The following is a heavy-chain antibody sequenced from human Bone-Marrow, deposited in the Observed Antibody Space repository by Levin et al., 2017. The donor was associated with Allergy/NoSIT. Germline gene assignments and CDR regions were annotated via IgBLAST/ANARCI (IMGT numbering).Heavy chain of an antibody. D-gene: IGHD2-15*01. Sequence: GESLKISCAASGFTFSSYGMHWVRQAPGKGLEWVAVISYDGSNKYYADSVKGRFTISRDNSKNTLYLQMNSLRAEDTAVYYCASFYCSGGSCYSDSSGYVPRRDYDYGMDVWGQGTTVTVSS. J-gene: IGHJ6*02. CDR1: GFTFSSYG. CDR3: ASFYCSGGSCYSDSSGYVPRRDYDYGMDV. CDR2: ISYDGSNK. V-gene: IGHV3-30*03.